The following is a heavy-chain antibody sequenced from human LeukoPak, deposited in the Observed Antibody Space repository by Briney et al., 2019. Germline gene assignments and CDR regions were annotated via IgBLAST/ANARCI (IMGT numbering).Heavy chain of an antibody. CDR2: IYPGDSDT. V-gene: IGHV5-51*01. CDR3: ARRTDYYDSSGYYYYFDY. Sequence: GESLKISCKGSGYSFNTYWIGWVRQMPGKGLEWMGIIYPGDSDTKYSPSSQGQVTISADKSISTAYLQWSSLKASDTAMYYCARRTDYYDSSGYYYYFDYWGQGTLVTVSS. D-gene: IGHD3-22*01. J-gene: IGHJ4*02. CDR1: GYSFNTYW.